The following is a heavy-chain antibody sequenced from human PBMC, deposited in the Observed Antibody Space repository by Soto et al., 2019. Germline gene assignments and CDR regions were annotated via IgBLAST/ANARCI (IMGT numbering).Heavy chain of an antibody. D-gene: IGHD4-17*01. CDR1: GFIFSTYG. J-gene: IGHJ4*02. CDR2: ISYDGNNK. V-gene: IGHV3-30*18. CDR3: AKDLLLSTITTVGD. Sequence: QVQLVESGGGVLQPGRSLRLSCAASGFIFSTYGMHWVRQAPGKGLEWLSVISYDGNNKYYADSVKGRFTISRDNSKNTLWLQMDSLRTEDTAVYYCAKDLLLSTITTVGDWGQGTLVTVSS.